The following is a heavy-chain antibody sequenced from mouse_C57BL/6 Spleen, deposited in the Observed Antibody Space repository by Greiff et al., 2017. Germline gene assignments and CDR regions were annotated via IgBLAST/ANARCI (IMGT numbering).Heavy chain of an antibody. D-gene: IGHD2-3*01. V-gene: IGHV1-5*01. CDR3: TRESLYDWYFDV. CDR1: GYTFTSYW. Sequence: EVQLQQSGTVLARPGASVKMSCKTSGYTFTSYWMHWVKQRPGQGLEWIGAIYPGNSDTSYNQKFKGKAKLTAVTSASTAYMELSSLTNEDSAVYYCTRESLYDWYFDVWGTGTTVTVSS. J-gene: IGHJ1*03. CDR2: IYPGNSDT.